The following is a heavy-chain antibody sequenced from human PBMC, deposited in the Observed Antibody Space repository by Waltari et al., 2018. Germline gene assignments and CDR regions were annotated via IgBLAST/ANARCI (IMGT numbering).Heavy chain of an antibody. V-gene: IGHV4-4*07. CDR2: FYTSGGT. CDR1: GGSFNSYY. Sequence: QVQLQESGPGLVKPSETLSLTRPVPGGSFNSYYWIWIRQPAGKGLEWIRRFYTSGGTNYNPARKSRVTMSVDTSKKQFSLKLSSVTAADTAIYYCARETYGIDVWGQGTTVTVSS. CDR3: ARETYGIDV. J-gene: IGHJ6*02.